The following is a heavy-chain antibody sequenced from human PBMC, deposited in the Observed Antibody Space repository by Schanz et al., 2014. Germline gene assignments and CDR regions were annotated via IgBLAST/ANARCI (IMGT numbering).Heavy chain of an antibody. V-gene: IGHV3-21*01. CDR1: GFNLRSYS. CDR3: VREGSSSPDCCYYNGMDV. Sequence: QLVESGGGLVKPGGSLRLSCATSGFNLRSYSMNWVRQAPGGGLEWVSSISATSNFVHYAASVEGRFTVSRDNAKKSLFLQLNSLRPEDTAVYYCVREGSSSPDCCYYNGMDVWGQGTTVTVSS. CDR2: ISATSNFV. D-gene: IGHD6-6*01. J-gene: IGHJ6*02.